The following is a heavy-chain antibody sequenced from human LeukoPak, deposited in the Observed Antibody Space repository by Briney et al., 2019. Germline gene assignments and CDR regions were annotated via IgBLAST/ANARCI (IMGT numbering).Heavy chain of an antibody. CDR3: ARGGDRPDY. CDR1: GFTFSSYS. V-gene: IGHV3-21*01. J-gene: IGHJ4*02. Sequence: GGSLRLSCAASGFTFSSYSMNWVRQAPGKGLEWASPISSSSSYIYYADSVKGRFTISRDNAKNSLYLQMNSLRAEDTAAYYCARGGDRPDYWGQGTLVTVSS. CDR2: ISSSSSYI. D-gene: IGHD3-16*01.